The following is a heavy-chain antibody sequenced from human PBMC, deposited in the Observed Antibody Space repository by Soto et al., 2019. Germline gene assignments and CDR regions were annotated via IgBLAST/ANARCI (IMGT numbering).Heavy chain of an antibody. D-gene: IGHD2-2*02. CDR2: INPSGGST. Sequence: QIQLVQSGAEVKKPGASVKVSCKASGYTVTSYYMHWVRQAPGQGLEWMGIINPSGGSTTYAKKIQGRLTMTRDTSTSIVYMELSSLRSEDTAMYYCARTPGYTDRNYFDYWGQGTLVTVSS. V-gene: IGHV1-46*01. J-gene: IGHJ4*02. CDR1: GYTVTSYY. CDR3: ARTPGYTDRNYFDY.